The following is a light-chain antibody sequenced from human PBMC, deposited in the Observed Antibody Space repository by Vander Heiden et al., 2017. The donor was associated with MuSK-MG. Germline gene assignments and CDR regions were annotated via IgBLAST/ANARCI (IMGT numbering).Light chain of an antibody. CDR3: YSTDSSGHGV. J-gene: IGLJ2*01. CDR2: EDS. V-gene: IGLV3-10*01. Sequence: SYELTQSPSLAVSPGQTARPTGAGDAVRKKYAYWYQQKAGQAPLLVIYEDSKRPAVMPGRFSGSSSGTMATLTISGAQVEEEADYYCYSTDSSGHGVFGGGTKLTVL. CDR1: AVRKKY.